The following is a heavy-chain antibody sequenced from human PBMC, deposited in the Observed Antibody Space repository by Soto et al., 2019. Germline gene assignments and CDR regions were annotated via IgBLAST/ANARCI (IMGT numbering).Heavy chain of an antibody. V-gene: IGHV4-59*08. CDR3: ARLMYSSGANWFDP. CDR1: GGSISSYY. D-gene: IGHD6-25*01. J-gene: IGHJ5*02. CDR2: IYYSGST. Sequence: QVQLQESGPGLVKPSETLSLTCTVSGGSISSYYWSWIRQPPGKGLEWIGYIYYSGSTNYNPSLKSRVTISVDTSKNQFSRKLSSVTAADTAVYYCARLMYSSGANWFDPWGQGTLVTVSS.